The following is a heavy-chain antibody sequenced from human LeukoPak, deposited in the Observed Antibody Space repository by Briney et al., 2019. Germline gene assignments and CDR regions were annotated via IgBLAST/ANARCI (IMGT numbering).Heavy chain of an antibody. J-gene: IGHJ2*01. CDR3: ARGGVLWFGESSDWYFDL. CDR2: IYYSGST. V-gene: IGHV4-59*01. CDR1: GGSFSGYY. Sequence: SETLSLTCAVYGGSFSGYYWSWIRQPPGKGLEWIGYIYYSGSTNYNPSLKSRVTISVDTSKNQFSLKLSSVTAADTAVYYCARGGVLWFGESSDWYFDLWGRGTLVTVSS. D-gene: IGHD3-10*01.